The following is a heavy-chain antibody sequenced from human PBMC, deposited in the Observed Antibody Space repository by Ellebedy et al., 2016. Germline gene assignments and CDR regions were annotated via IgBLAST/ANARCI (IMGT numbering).Heavy chain of an antibody. V-gene: IGHV3-23*01. Sequence: GESLKISXAASGFTFSSYAMSWVRQAPGKGLEWVSAISGSGGSTYYADSVKGRFTISRDNSKNTLYLQMNSLRAEDTAVYYCAKPCGGDGIDYWGQGTLVTVSS. CDR3: AKPCGGDGIDY. J-gene: IGHJ4*02. CDR1: GFTFSSYA. CDR2: ISGSGGST. D-gene: IGHD2-21*02.